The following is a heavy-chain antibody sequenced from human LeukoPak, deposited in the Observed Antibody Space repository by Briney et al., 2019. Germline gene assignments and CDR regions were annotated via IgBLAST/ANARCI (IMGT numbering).Heavy chain of an antibody. D-gene: IGHD6-19*01. CDR2: IYYSGST. J-gene: IGHJ4*02. CDR1: GGSISSYY. V-gene: IGHV4-59*12. Sequence: PSETLSLTCTVSGGSISSYYWSWIRQPPGKGLEWIGYIYYSGSTNYNPSLKSRVTISVDTSKNQFSLKLSSVTAADTAVYYCARSKSVGAVAGNFDYWGQGTLVTVSS. CDR3: ARSKSVGAVAGNFDY.